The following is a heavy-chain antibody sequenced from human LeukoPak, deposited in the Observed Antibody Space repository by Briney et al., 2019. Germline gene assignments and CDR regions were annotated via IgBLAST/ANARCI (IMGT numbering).Heavy chain of an antibody. J-gene: IGHJ5*02. CDR3: ARSPSGSSSRWFDP. Sequence: GSLRLSCAASGFTFSSYNMDWVRQPPGKGLEWIGEIYHSGTTNYNPSLKSRVTISVDKSKNQFSLKLSSVTAADTAVYYCARSPSGSSSRWFDPWGQGTLVTVSA. CDR2: IYHSGTT. D-gene: IGHD1-26*01. V-gene: IGHV4-4*02. CDR1: GFTFSSYN.